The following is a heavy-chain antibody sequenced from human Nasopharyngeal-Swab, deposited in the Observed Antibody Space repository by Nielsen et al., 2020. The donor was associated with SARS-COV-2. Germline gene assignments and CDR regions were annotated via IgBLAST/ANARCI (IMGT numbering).Heavy chain of an antibody. D-gene: IGHD7-27*01. CDR2: IPYDGSNK. Sequence: GESLKISCAASGFTFSSYAMHWVRQAPAKGLEWVAVIPYDGSNKYYADSVKGRFTISRDNSKNTLYLQMNSLRAEDTAVYYCARALWGSYYYGMDVWGQGTTVTVSS. CDR3: ARALWGSYYYGMDV. V-gene: IGHV3-30*04. J-gene: IGHJ6*02. CDR1: GFTFSSYA.